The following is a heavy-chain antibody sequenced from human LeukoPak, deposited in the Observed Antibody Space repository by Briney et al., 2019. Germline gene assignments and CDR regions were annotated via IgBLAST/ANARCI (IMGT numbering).Heavy chain of an antibody. CDR3: ARLHRDTIFGVVMEYHHDAFDI. J-gene: IGHJ3*02. Sequence: GESLKISCKGSGYSFTSYWIGWVRQLPGKGLEWMGIIYPGDSDTRYSPSFQGQVTISADKSISTAYLQWSSLKASDTAMYYCARLHRDTIFGVVMEYHHDAFDIWGQGTMVTVSS. CDR2: IYPGDSDT. V-gene: IGHV5-51*01. CDR1: GYSFTSYW. D-gene: IGHD3-3*01.